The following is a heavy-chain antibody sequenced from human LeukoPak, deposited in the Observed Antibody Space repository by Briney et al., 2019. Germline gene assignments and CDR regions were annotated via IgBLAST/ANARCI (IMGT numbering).Heavy chain of an antibody. CDR3: ARDSDSGTSWTNWFDP. D-gene: IGHD1-26*01. V-gene: IGHV1-2*02. CDR1: GYTFTGYY. J-gene: IGHJ5*02. CDR2: INPNSGDT. Sequence: ASVKVSCKASGYTFTGYYMHWVRQAPGQGLQWMGWINPNSGDTNYAQNFQGRVTMTRDTSISTAYMELSRLRSGDTAMYYCARDSDSGTSWTNWFDPWGQGTLVTVSS.